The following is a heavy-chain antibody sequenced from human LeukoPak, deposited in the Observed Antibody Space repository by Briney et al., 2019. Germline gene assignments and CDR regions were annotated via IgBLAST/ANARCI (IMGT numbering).Heavy chain of an antibody. CDR2: ISSSSSYI. CDR1: GFTFSSYS. J-gene: IGHJ4*02. D-gene: IGHD3-22*01. Sequence: GGSLRLSCAASGFTFSSYSLNWVRQAPGKGLEWVSSISSSSSYIYYADSVKGLFTISRDNAKNSLELQMNSLRAEDTAVYYCARVQVYYDSSGYYPVFDYWGQGTLVTVS. V-gene: IGHV3-21*01. CDR3: ARVQVYYDSSGYYPVFDY.